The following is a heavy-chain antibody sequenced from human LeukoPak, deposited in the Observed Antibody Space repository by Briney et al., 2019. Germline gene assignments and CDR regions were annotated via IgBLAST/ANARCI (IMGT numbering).Heavy chain of an antibody. V-gene: IGHV4-34*01. Sequence: PSETLSLTCAVYGGSFSGYYWSWIRQPPGKGLEWIGEINHSGSTNYNPSLKSRVTISVDTSKNQFSLKLNSVTAADTAVYYCARLAWRSGYWGQGTLVTVSS. CDR3: ARLAWRSGY. CDR1: GGSFSGYY. J-gene: IGHJ4*02. D-gene: IGHD3-3*01. CDR2: INHSGST.